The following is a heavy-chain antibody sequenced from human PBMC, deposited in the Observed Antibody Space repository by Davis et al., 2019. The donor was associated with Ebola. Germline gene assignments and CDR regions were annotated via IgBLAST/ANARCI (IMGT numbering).Heavy chain of an antibody. V-gene: IGHV1-69*04. J-gene: IGHJ3*02. CDR2: IIPILGIA. CDR3: ATPGITMIGGAFDI. D-gene: IGHD3-22*01. Sequence: AASVKVSCKASGYTFTSYAMHWVRQAPGQRLEWMGRIIPILGIANYAQKFQGRVTITADKSTSTAYMELSSLRSEDTAVYYCATPGITMIGGAFDIWGQGTMVTVSS. CDR1: GYTFTSYA.